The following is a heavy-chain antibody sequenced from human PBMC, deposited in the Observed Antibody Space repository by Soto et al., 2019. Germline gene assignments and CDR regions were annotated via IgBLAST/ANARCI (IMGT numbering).Heavy chain of an antibody. CDR1: GYPFSDNQ. CDR3: ARKHSLDYIRWGLDP. CDR2: INPKSDDT. V-gene: IGHV1-2*02. D-gene: IGHD4-4*01. J-gene: IGHJ5*02. Sequence: ASVKVSCKASGYPFSDNQIHWLRRAPGQGLEWMGRINPKSDDTNYAQKFQGRVTMTRDTSIDTAYLELTGLTSDDTATYYCARKHSLDYIRWGLDPWGQGTLVTVS.